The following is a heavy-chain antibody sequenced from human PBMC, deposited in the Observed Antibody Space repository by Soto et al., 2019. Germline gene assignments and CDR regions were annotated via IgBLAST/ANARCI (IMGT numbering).Heavy chain of an antibody. CDR2: TYYRSKWYN. V-gene: IGHV6-1*01. Sequence: HSQTLSLTCAISGDSVSSNSAAWNWIRQSPSRGLEWLGRTYYRSKWYNDYAVSVKSRITINPDTSKNQFSLQLNSVTPEDTAVYYCARGTLGFLEWSPHDVFDSWGQGSMDTGSS. CDR1: GDSVSSNSAA. CDR3: ARGTLGFLEWSPHDVFDS. D-gene: IGHD3-3*01. J-gene: IGHJ3*02.